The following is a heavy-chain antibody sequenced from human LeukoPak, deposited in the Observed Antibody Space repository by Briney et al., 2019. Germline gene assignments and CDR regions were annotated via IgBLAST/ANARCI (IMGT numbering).Heavy chain of an antibody. CDR1: GYTFTDYY. Sequence: ASVKVSGKASGYTFTDYYMHWVRQAPGQRLEWMGWINPNSGGTNYAQKFQGRVTMTRDTSISTAYMELSSLRSDDTAMYYCARSYSGFGYALHDYWGQGTLVTVSS. CDR3: ARSYSGFGYALHDY. V-gene: IGHV1-2*02. J-gene: IGHJ4*02. D-gene: IGHD1-26*01. CDR2: INPNSGGT.